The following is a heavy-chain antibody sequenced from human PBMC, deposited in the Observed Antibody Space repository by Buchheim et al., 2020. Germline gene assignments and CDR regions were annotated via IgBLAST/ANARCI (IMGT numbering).Heavy chain of an antibody. J-gene: IGHJ4*02. D-gene: IGHD1-14*01. Sequence: EVQLVESGGDLVQPGGSLRLSCAASGFTFSTYWMQWVRQAPGKGLVWVSRIKSDGSDTNYADSVKGRFTISRDNAKNTLYLQMNSLRAEDTAVYYCTTGALAESWGQGTL. CDR2: IKSDGSDT. V-gene: IGHV3-74*01. CDR3: TTGALAES. CDR1: GFTFSTYW.